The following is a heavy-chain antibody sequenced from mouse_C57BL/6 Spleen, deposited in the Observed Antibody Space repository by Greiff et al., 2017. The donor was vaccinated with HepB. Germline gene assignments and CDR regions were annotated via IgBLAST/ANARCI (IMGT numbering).Heavy chain of an antibody. CDR2: IYPRSGNT. D-gene: IGHD1-1*01. CDR3: ARGYGSSYGLDY. V-gene: IGHV1-81*01. CDR1: GYTFTSYG. Sequence: VQLQESGAELARPGASVKLSCKASGYTFTSYGISWVKQRTGQGLEWIGEIYPRSGNTYYNEKFKGKATLTADKSSSTAYMELRSLTSEDSAVYFCARGYGSSYGLDYWGQGTTLTVSS. J-gene: IGHJ2*01.